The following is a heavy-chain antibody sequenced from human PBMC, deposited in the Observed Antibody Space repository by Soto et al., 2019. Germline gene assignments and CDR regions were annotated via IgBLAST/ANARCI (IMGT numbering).Heavy chain of an antibody. V-gene: IGHV4-61*01. Sequence: NPSETLSLTCTVSGGSVSSGSYYWSWIRQPPGKGLEWIGYIYYSGSTNYNPSLKSRVTISVDTSKNQFSLKLSSVTAADTAVYYCARDYGEYVGYGMDVWGQGTTVTVSS. CDR3: ARDYGEYVGYGMDV. CDR1: GGSVSSGSYY. J-gene: IGHJ6*02. CDR2: IYYSGST. D-gene: IGHD4-17*01.